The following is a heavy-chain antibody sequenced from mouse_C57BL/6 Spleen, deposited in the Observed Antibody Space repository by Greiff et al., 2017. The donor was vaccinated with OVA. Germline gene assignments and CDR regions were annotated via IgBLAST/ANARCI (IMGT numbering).Heavy chain of an antibody. Sequence: EVHLVESGGGLVKPGGSLKLSCAASGFTFSDYGMHWVRQAPEKGLEWVAYISRGSSTIYYADTVKGRFTISRDNAKNTLFLQMTSLRSEDTAMYYCARNFAGFDYWGQGTTLTVSS. V-gene: IGHV5-17*01. CDR3: ARNFAGFDY. CDR2: ISRGSSTI. J-gene: IGHJ2*01. CDR1: GFTFSDYG.